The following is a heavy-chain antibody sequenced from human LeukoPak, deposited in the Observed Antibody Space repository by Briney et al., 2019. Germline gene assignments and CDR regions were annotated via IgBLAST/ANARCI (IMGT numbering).Heavy chain of an antibody. D-gene: IGHD1/OR15-1a*01. J-gene: IGHJ4*02. Sequence: PGGSLRLSCAASGFTFSSFSMSWVRQAPGKGLEWVANIKQDGSEKYYVDSVKGRFTISRDNSKNTLYLQMNSLRAEDTAVYYCASPQGNIWVFEYWGQGTLVTVSS. V-gene: IGHV3-7*01. CDR2: IKQDGSEK. CDR3: ASPQGNIWVFEY. CDR1: GFTFSSFS.